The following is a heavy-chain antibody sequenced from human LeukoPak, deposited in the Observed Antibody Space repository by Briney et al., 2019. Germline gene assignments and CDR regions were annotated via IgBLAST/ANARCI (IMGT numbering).Heavy chain of an antibody. D-gene: IGHD3-10*01. CDR2: ISYDGSNK. V-gene: IGHV3-30-3*01. J-gene: IGHJ4*02. Sequence: PGRSLRLSCAASGFTFSSYAVHWVRQAPGKGLEWVAVISYDGSNKYYADSVKGRFTISRDNSKNTLYLQMNSLRAEDTAVYYCARDSGMIFDYWGQGTLVTVSS. CDR3: ARDSGMIFDY. CDR1: GFTFSSYA.